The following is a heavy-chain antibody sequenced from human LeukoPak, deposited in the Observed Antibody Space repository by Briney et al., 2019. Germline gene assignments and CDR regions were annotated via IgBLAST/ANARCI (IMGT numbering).Heavy chain of an antibody. CDR2: ICSSSSYI. J-gene: IGHJ4*02. D-gene: IGHD2-2*01. Sequence: GGSLRLSCAASGFTFSSYEMNWVRLAPGKGLEWGSSICSSSSYIYYADSVKGRFTISRDNAKNSLYLQMNNLRAEDTAVYYCATYCSSTSCYEWHPDYWGQGTLVTVSS. CDR3: ATYCSSTSCYEWHPDY. V-gene: IGHV3-21*01. CDR1: GFTFSSYE.